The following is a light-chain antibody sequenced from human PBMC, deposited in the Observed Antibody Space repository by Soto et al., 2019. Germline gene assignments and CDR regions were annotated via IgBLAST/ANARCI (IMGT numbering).Light chain of an antibody. CDR1: QDISNY. CDR3: QHYGRAPAPWT. Sequence: DIQMTQSPSSLSASVGDRVTITCRTSQDISNYLAWYQQKPGKVPKLRIYAASSLRSGVPSRFTASALGTDFTLTISSLQPEDVATYYCQHYGRAPAPWTFGPGTKVDIK. V-gene: IGKV1-27*01. CDR2: AAS. J-gene: IGKJ1*01.